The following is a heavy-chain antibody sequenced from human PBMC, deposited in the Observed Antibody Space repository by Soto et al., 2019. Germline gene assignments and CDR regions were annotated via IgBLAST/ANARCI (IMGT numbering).Heavy chain of an antibody. Sequence: XVLLQESGPGLVQPSGTLSLSCAVSGGSISSSHFWGWVRQPPGKGLEWVGDISHSGSVNYNPSLKSRVTISIDKSKNQFSLKLNSVTAADTAVYYCARSFGWYAIDYWGQGTLVIVSS. CDR1: GGSISSSHF. V-gene: IGHV4-4*02. D-gene: IGHD6-19*01. CDR2: ISHSGSV. J-gene: IGHJ4*02. CDR3: ARSFGWYAIDY.